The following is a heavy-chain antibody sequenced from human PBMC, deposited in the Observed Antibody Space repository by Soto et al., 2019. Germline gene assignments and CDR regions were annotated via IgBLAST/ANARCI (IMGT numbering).Heavy chain of an antibody. V-gene: IGHV4-59*01. J-gene: IGHJ4*02. CDR2: IYYSGSA. CDR1: GGSISSYY. CDR3: ARGRSPYYFDY. Sequence: PWETLSLTCTVSGGSISSYYWSWIRQPPGKGLEWIGYIYYSGSANYNPSLKSRVTISVDTSKNQFSLKLTSVTAADTAVYYCARGRSPYYFDYWGQGTLVTVSS.